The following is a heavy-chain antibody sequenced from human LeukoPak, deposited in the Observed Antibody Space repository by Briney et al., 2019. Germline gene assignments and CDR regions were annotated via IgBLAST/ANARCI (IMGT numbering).Heavy chain of an antibody. CDR2: IIPIFGTA. Sequence: SVKVSCKASGGTFSSYAISWVRQAPGQGLEWMGRIIPIFGTANYAQKFQGRVTITTDESTSTAYMELSSLRSEDTAVYYCARDGYSYGWQAFFDYWGQGTLVTVSS. V-gene: IGHV1-69*05. CDR1: GGTFSSYA. CDR3: ARDGYSYGWQAFFDY. J-gene: IGHJ4*02. D-gene: IGHD5-18*01.